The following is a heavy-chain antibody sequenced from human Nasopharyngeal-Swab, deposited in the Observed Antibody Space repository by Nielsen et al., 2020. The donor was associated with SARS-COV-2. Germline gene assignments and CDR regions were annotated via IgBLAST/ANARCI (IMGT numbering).Heavy chain of an antibody. V-gene: IGHV3-48*04. D-gene: IGHD3-22*01. Sequence: GGPLRLPFAASGFSFSYYSMNWVRQAPGKGREWVSYITSNSAIKYYADSVKGRFTISRDNAKNSLYLQMNSLRADDTAVYYCASAHRAYGDSGYYPLDYWGKGTLVTVFS. J-gene: IGHJ4*02. CDR1: GFSFSYYS. CDR3: ASAHRAYGDSGYYPLDY. CDR2: ITSNSAIK.